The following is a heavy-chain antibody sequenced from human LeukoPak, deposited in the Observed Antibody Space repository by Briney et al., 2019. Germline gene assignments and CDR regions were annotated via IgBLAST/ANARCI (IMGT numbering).Heavy chain of an antibody. CDR3: ARGSTYYDILTGYYLGY. D-gene: IGHD3-9*01. V-gene: IGHV3-7*01. Sequence: GGSLRLSCAASGFTFSSYWMSWVRQAPGKGLEGVANIKKDGSEKYYVDSVKGRFTISRDNAKNSLYPQMNSLRAEDTAVYYCARGSTYYDILTGYYLGYWGQGTLVTVSS. CDR2: IKKDGSEK. CDR1: GFTFSSYW. J-gene: IGHJ4*02.